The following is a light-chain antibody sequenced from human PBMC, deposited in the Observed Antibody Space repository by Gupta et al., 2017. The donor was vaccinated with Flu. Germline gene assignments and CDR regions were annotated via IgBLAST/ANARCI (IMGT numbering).Light chain of an antibody. J-gene: IGLJ2*01. Sequence: CTGTSSDVGGYDYVSWYKQHRGKVAKIMIYDVTKRPAGVPDRCAGAKSGNTAVRTVSGLQAEDDADDYCCSYAGSYAGNYYLFGGGSKLTVL. CDR2: DVT. CDR1: SSDVGGYDY. V-gene: IGLV2-11*01. CDR3: CSYAGSYAGNYYL.